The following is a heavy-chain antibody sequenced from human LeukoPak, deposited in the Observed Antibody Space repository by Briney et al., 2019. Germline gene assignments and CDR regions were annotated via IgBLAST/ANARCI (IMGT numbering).Heavy chain of an antibody. J-gene: IGHJ6*02. Sequence: QPGGSLRLSCAASGFTFSSYAMSWVRQAPGKGLEWVSAISGSGGSTYYADSVKGRFTISRDNSKNTLYLQMNSLRAEDTAVYYCAKDLRFWSGYYIAGDYYYYGMDVWGQGTTVTVSS. D-gene: IGHD3-3*01. V-gene: IGHV3-23*01. CDR3: AKDLRFWSGYYIAGDYYYYGMDV. CDR1: GFTFSSYA. CDR2: ISGSGGST.